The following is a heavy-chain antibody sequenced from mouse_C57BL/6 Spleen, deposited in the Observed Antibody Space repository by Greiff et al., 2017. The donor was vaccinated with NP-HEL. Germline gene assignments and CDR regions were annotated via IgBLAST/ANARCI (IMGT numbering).Heavy chain of an antibody. CDR3: ASTIWEVDY. V-gene: IGHV1-7*01. CDR2: INPSSGYT. Sequence: VQLVESGAELAKPGASVKLSCKASGYTFTSYWMHWVKQKPGQGLEWIGYINPSSGYTKYNQKFKDKATLTADKSSSTAYMQLSSLTYEDSAVYYCASTIWEVDYWGQGTTLTVSS. D-gene: IGHD1-1*02. J-gene: IGHJ2*01. CDR1: GYTFTSYW.